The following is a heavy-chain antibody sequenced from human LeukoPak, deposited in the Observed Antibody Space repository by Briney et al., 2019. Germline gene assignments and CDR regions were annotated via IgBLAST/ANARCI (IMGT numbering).Heavy chain of an antibody. J-gene: IGHJ4*02. CDR1: GYTFTSYG. Sequence: ASVKVSCKASGYTFTSYGISWVRQAPGQGLEWMGWISAYNGNTNYAQKLQGRVTMTTDTSTSTAYMELRSLRSDDTAVYYCARGDLTYYYDSSGYYSLDYWGQGTLVTVSS. V-gene: IGHV1-18*01. CDR3: ARGDLTYYYDSSGYYSLDY. CDR2: ISAYNGNT. D-gene: IGHD3-22*01.